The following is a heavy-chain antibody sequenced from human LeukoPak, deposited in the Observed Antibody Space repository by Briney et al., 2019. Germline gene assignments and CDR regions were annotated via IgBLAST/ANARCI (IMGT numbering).Heavy chain of an antibody. Sequence: AGGSLRLSCEASGCTDSTIFMGWVRQAPGKGLEWVSIIHIGVTTYYADSVKGRFTISRDNFKNTLYLQMNSLRAEDTAVYYCARERGSDWGQGTLVTVSS. J-gene: IGHJ4*02. CDR1: GCTDSTIF. D-gene: IGHD2-15*01. CDR2: IHIGVTT. V-gene: IGHV3-53*01. CDR3: ARERGSD.